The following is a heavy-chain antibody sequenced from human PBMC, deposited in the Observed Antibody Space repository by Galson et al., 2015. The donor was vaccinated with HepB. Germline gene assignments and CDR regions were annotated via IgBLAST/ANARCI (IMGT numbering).Heavy chain of an antibody. J-gene: IGHJ4*02. CDR3: AKDWGIAVAAPFDY. Sequence: CAASGFTFSSYAMSWVRQAPGKGLEWVSAISGSGGSTYYADSVKGRFTISRDNSKNTLYLQMNSLRAEDTAVYYCAKDWGIAVAAPFDYWGQGTLVTVSS. V-gene: IGHV3-23*01. D-gene: IGHD6-19*01. CDR1: GFTFSSYA. CDR2: ISGSGGST.